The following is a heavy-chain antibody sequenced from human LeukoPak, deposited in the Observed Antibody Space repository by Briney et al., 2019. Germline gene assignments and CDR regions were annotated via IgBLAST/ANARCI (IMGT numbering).Heavy chain of an antibody. D-gene: IGHD4/OR15-4a*01. J-gene: IGHJ5*02. CDR3: ARRDYAAWFDP. CDR1: GDTLTSGAYY. CDR2: VYYSGSI. Sequence: PSETLSLTCSVSGDTLTSGAYYWAWLRQPPGKGLEWIGSVYYSGSIKYNPSRKGRASTSRAMSKNQFSLNLNAVNATDTAVYYCARRDYAAWFDPWGQGTLVTVSS. V-gene: IGHV4-39*07.